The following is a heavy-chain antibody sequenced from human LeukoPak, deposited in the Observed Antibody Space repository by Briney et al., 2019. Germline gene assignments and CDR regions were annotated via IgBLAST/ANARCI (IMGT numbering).Heavy chain of an antibody. J-gene: IGHJ4*02. Sequence: SVKVSCKASGGTFSSYAISWVRQAPGQGLEWMGGIIPIFGTANYAQKFQGRVTITTDESTSTAYMELSSLRSEDTAVYYCATAPIYYDSSGYSKGGYYFDYWGQGTLVTVSS. D-gene: IGHD3-22*01. V-gene: IGHV1-69*05. CDR1: GGTFSSYA. CDR3: ATAPIYYDSSGYSKGGYYFDY. CDR2: IIPIFGTA.